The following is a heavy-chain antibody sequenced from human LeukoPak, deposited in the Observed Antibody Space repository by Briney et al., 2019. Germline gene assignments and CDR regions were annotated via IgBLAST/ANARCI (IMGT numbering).Heavy chain of an antibody. CDR2: INHSGST. V-gene: IGHV4-34*01. Sequence: SVTLSLTCAVYGGSFSGYYWSWIRQPPGKGLEWIGEINHSGSTNYNPSLKSRVTISVDTSKNQFSLKLSSVTAADTAVYYCATADAEEMATNYYYYYGMDVWGQGTTVTVSS. CDR3: ATADAEEMATNYYYYYGMDV. J-gene: IGHJ6*02. CDR1: GGSFSGYY. D-gene: IGHD5-24*01.